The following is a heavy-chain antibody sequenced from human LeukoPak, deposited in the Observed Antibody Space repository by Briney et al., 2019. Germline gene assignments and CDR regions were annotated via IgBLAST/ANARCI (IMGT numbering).Heavy chain of an antibody. J-gene: IGHJ4*02. CDR3: ARLSGWGEFHY. CDR1: GFILSTYE. CDR2: ISSSGSTR. D-gene: IGHD3-16*01. V-gene: IGHV3-48*03. Sequence: PGGSLRPSRAASGFILSTYEMNWVRQAPGKGLEWISYISSSGSTRYYADSVKGRFTISRDNAKNSLYLQMNSLRAEDTAVYYCARLSGWGEFHYCGQASLVTVSS.